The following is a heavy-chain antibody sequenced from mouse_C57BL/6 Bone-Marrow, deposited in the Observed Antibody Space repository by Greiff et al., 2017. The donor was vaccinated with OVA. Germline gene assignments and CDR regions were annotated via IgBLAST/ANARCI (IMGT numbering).Heavy chain of an antibody. CDR1: GYSITSGYY. V-gene: IGHV3-6*01. D-gene: IGHD4-1*01. Sequence: EVKLLESGPGLVKPSQSLSLTCSVTGYSITSGYYWNWIRQFPGNKLEWMGYISYDGSNNYNPSLKNRISITRDTSKNQFFLKLNSVTTEDTATYYCARTWLTGTVVFAYWGQGTLVTVSA. CDR2: ISYDGSN. J-gene: IGHJ3*01. CDR3: ARTWLTGTVVFAY.